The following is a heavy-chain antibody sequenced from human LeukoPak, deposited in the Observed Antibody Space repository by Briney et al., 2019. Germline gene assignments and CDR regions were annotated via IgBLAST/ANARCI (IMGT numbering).Heavy chain of an antibody. V-gene: IGHV3-15*01. CDR1: GFTFSNAW. D-gene: IGHD3-16*02. CDR2: IKSKTDGGTT. Sequence: GGSLRLSCAASGFTFSNAWMSWVRQAPGKGLEWVGRIKSKTDGGTTDYAAPVKGRFTISRDDSKNTLYLQMNSLKTEDTAVYYCTTPGRYYDYVWGSYRYVYWGQGTLVTVSS. CDR3: TTPGRYYDYVWGSYRYVY. J-gene: IGHJ4*02.